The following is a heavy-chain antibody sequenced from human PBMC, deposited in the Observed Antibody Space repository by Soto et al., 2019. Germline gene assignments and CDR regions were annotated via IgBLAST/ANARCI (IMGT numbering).Heavy chain of an antibody. J-gene: IGHJ5*02. CDR1: GYTFTSYY. Sequence: GESLKISCKASGYTFTSYYMHWVRQAPGQGLEWMGIINPSGGSTSYAQKFQGRVTMTRDTSTGTVYMELSSLRSEDTAVYYCARVVGDSPNWFDPWGQGTLVTVSS. CDR2: INPSGGST. V-gene: IGHV1-46*01. D-gene: IGHD2-21*01. CDR3: ARVVGDSPNWFDP.